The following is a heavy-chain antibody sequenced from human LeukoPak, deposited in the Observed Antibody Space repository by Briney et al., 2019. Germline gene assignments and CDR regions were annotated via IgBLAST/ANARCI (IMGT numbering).Heavy chain of an antibody. CDR1: GGSFSGYY. Sequence: TSETLSLTCAVYGGSFSGYYWSWIRQPPGKGLEWIGEINHSGSTNYNPSLKSRVTISVDTSKNQFSLKLSSVTAADTAVYYRAREVAGIVVVPAAQYYFDYWGQGTLVTVSS. CDR2: INHSGST. CDR3: AREVAGIVVVPAAQYYFDY. D-gene: IGHD2-2*01. V-gene: IGHV4-34*01. J-gene: IGHJ4*02.